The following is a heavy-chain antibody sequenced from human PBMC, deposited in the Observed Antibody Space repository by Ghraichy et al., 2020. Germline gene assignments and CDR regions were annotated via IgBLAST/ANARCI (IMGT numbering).Heavy chain of an antibody. D-gene: IGHD3-22*01. Sequence: SETLSLTCTVSGDSISSGDYFWGWIRQLPGKGLEWIGDIYKSGSTYYHPSLKSRLTISIDASKNQFSLNLNSVTAADTAVYYCARARNSSGYYPVGYWGQGTLVTVSS. J-gene: IGHJ4*02. CDR2: IYKSGST. CDR3: ARARNSSGYYPVGY. V-gene: IGHV4-30-4*08. CDR1: GDSISSGDYF.